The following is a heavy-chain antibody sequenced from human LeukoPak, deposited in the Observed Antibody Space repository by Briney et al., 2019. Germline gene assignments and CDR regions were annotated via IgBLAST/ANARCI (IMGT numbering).Heavy chain of an antibody. V-gene: IGHV6-1*01. J-gene: IGHJ5*02. Sequence: SQTLSLTCAISGDSVSSNSAAWNWIRQSPSRGLEWLGRTYYRSKWYNDYAVSVKSRITINPDTSKNQFSLQLNSVTPEDTAVYYCARDLEILWFGELNNWFDPWGQGTLVTVSS. CDR2: TYYRSKWYN. CDR3: ARDLEILWFGELNNWFDP. D-gene: IGHD3-10*01. CDR1: GDSVSSNSAA.